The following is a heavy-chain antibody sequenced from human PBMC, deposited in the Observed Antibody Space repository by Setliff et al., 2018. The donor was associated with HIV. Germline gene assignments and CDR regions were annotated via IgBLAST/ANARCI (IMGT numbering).Heavy chain of an antibody. CDR3: ARPTNIDTLYYGSQTFYMYYYGLDV. J-gene: IGHJ6*02. CDR2: ITNTGSST. V-gene: IGHV3-11*06. CDR1: GFTFSDYY. Sequence: NPGGSLRLSCAASGFTFSDYYLNWFRLAPGKGLEWISHITNTGSSTNYADSVKGRFTISRDNAKNSLYLQMNSLRADDTAVYFCARPTNIDTLYYGSQTFYMYYYGLDVWGQGTTVTVS. D-gene: IGHD1-26*01.